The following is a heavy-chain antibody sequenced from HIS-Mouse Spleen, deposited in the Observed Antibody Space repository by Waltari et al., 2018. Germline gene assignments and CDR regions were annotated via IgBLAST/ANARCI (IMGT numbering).Heavy chain of an antibody. CDR2: IDYSGST. CDR1: GGSISSSSYY. CDR3: AREIPYSSSLYDWYFDL. V-gene: IGHV4-39*07. Sequence: QLQLQESGPGLVKPSETLSLTCTVSGGSISSSSYYWGWIRQPPGKGLEWIGSIDYSGSTYYNPSRKSRVTISVDTSKNQFSLKLRSVTAADTAVYYCAREIPYSSSLYDWYFDLWGRGTLVTVSS. D-gene: IGHD6-13*01. J-gene: IGHJ2*01.